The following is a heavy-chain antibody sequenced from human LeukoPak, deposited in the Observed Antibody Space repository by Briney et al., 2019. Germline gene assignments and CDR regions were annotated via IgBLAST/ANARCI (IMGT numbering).Heavy chain of an antibody. CDR1: GYTFTSYA. Sequence: SVKVSCKASGYTFTSYAISWVRQAPGQGLEWMGGIIPIFGTANYAQKFQGRVTITADESTSTAYMELSSLRSEDTAVYYCAREGVAIFGVVKGYYFDYWGQGTLVTVSS. V-gene: IGHV1-69*13. CDR2: IIPIFGTA. D-gene: IGHD3-3*01. J-gene: IGHJ4*02. CDR3: AREGVAIFGVVKGYYFDY.